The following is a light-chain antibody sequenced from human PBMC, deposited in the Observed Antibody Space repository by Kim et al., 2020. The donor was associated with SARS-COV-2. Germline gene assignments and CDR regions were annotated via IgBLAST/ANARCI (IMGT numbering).Light chain of an antibody. V-gene: IGKV1-5*03. CDR1: QSISGW. CDR2: KAS. J-gene: IGKJ1*01. CDR3: QQYNSYPWT. Sequence: DIQMTQSPSTLSASVGDRVTITCRASQSISGWLAWYQQKPGKAPKLLIYKASSLESGVPSRFSGSGSGTEFTLTVSSLQPDDFATNYCQQYNSYPWTFGKGTKVDIK.